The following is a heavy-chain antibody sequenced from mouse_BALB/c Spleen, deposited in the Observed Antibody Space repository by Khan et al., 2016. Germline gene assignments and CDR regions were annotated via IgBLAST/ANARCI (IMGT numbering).Heavy chain of an antibody. Sequence: EVELVESGGDLVKPGGSLKLSCAASGFTFSNYGMSWVRQTPDKRLEWVAIISIGGRFIYFPDNVKGRFTISRDHADNTLYLQMSSLKSEDTAMYHCASRSNDFLMGCWGKGTTVTVSS. D-gene: IGHD4-1*01. J-gene: IGHJ4*01. CDR3: ASRSNDFLMGC. CDR2: ISIGGRFI. V-gene: IGHV5-6*01. CDR1: GFTFSNYG.